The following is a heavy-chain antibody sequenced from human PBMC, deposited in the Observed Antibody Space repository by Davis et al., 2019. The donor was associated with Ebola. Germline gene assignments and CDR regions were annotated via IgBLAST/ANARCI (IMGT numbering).Heavy chain of an antibody. CDR2: IYPGDSDT. V-gene: IGHV5-51*01. CDR3: ARSLSRRTLGGFDP. Sequence: GESLKISCKGSGYSFTTYWIAWVRQTPAKGLEWMGIIYPGDSDTRYSPSFQGQVTISADKSISTAYLQWSSLKASDTAMYYCARSLSRRTLGGFDPWGQGTLVTVSS. J-gene: IGHJ5*02. CDR1: GYSFTTYW.